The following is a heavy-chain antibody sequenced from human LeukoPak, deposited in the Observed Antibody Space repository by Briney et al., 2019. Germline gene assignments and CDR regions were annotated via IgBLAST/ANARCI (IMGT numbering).Heavy chain of an antibody. CDR2: IWYDGSNK. J-gene: IGHJ5*02. V-gene: IGHV3-33*08. Sequence: GGSLSSSFAPPGFTFSTYGMHWVRQAPGKGLGGVAVIWYDGSNKYYADSVKGRFTISRDNSKNTLYLQMDSLRAEDTAVYYCARDSSAWYTGDNWFDPWGQGTLVTVSS. D-gene: IGHD6-19*01. CDR1: GFTFSTYG. CDR3: ARDSSAWYTGDNWFDP.